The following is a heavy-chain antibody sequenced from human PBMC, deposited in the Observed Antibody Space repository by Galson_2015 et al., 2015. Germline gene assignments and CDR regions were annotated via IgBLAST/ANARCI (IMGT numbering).Heavy chain of an antibody. Sequence: SLRLSCAASGFTFSSYSMNWVRQAPGKGLEWVSYIGSSSSTIYYADSVKGRFTISRDNAKNSLYLQMNSLRDEDTAVYYCARRGLVVPAATNYYYYGMDVWGQGTTVTVSS. CDR1: GFTFSSYS. J-gene: IGHJ6*02. D-gene: IGHD2-2*01. CDR2: IGSSSSTI. CDR3: ARRGLVVPAATNYYYYGMDV. V-gene: IGHV3-48*02.